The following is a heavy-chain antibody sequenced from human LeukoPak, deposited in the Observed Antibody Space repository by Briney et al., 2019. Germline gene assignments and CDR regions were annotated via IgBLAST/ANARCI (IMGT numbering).Heavy chain of an antibody. CDR2: IRYDGSNK. CDR3: ARVAPNPRYCSGGSCLNYFDY. Sequence: GGSLRLSCAASGFTFSSYGMHWVRQAPGKGLEWVAFIRYDGSNKYYADSVKGRFTISRDNSKNTLYLQMKSLRSDDTAVYYCARVAPNPRYCSGGSCLNYFDYWGQGTLVTVSS. V-gene: IGHV3-30*02. J-gene: IGHJ4*02. CDR1: GFTFSSYG. D-gene: IGHD2-15*01.